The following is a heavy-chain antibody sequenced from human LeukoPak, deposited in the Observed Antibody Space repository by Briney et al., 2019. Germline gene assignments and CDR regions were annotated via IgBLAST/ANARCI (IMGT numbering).Heavy chain of an antibody. Sequence: SETLSLTCTVSGGSISSYYWSWIRQPPGKGLEWIGYIYYSGSTNYNPSLKSRVTISVDTSKNQFSLKLSSVTAADTAVYYCARGRGGSPDYWGQGTLVTVSS. D-gene: IGHD1-26*01. CDR1: GGSISSYY. CDR2: IYYSGST. CDR3: ARGRGGSPDY. V-gene: IGHV4-59*12. J-gene: IGHJ4*02.